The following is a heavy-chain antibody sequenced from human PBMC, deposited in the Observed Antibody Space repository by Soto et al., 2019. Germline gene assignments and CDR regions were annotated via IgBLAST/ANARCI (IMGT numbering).Heavy chain of an antibody. CDR2: ISGSGGST. Sequence: PGGSLRLSCAASGFTFSSYAMSWVRQAPGKGLEWVSAISGSGGSTCYADSVKGRFTISRDNSKNTLYLQMNSLRAEDTAVYYCAKDRLRYFGTLFDYWGQGTLVTVSS. D-gene: IGHD3-9*01. CDR3: AKDRLRYFGTLFDY. J-gene: IGHJ4*02. V-gene: IGHV3-23*01. CDR1: GFTFSSYA.